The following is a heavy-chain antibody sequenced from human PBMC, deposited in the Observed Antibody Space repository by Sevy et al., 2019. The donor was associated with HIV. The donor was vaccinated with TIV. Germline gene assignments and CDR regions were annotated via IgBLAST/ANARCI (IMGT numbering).Heavy chain of an antibody. Sequence: GGSLRLSCADSGFTFSNYAMAWVRQAPGKGLEWVSAISVSGDFTYYEDSVRGRFTVSRDKSKNTLFLQMNSLRAEETAVYYGAIKITMIRGDQGPFDYWGQGTLVTVSS. CDR1: GFTFSNYA. J-gene: IGHJ4*02. D-gene: IGHD3-10*01. CDR2: ISVSGDFT. CDR3: AIKITMIRGDQGPFDY. V-gene: IGHV3-23*01.